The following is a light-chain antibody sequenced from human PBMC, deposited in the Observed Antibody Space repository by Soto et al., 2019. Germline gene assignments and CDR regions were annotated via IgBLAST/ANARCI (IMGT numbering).Light chain of an antibody. CDR1: STDIGSYNY. Sequence: QSVLTQPASLSGSPGQSITISCTGTSTDIGSYNYVSWYQQHPGKAPKLMIFDVSYRPSGISDRFSGSKSGNTASLTISGLQPEDEADYYCSSFTSRNTYVFGTGTKVTVL. V-gene: IGLV2-14*03. J-gene: IGLJ1*01. CDR2: DVS. CDR3: SSFTSRNTYV.